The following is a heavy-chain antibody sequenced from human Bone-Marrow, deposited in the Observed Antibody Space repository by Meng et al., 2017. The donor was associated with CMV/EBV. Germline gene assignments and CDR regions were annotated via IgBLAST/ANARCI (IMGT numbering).Heavy chain of an antibody. CDR3: ARTLVGALGQYFDY. CDR2: IYYSGST. Sequence: SETLSLTCTVSGGSVSSGSYYWSWIRQPPGKGLEWIGYIYYSGSTNYNPSLKSRVTISVDTSKNQFSLKLSSVTAADTAVYYCARTLVGALGQYFDYWGQGTLVTVSS. J-gene: IGHJ4*02. D-gene: IGHD1-26*01. V-gene: IGHV4-61*01. CDR1: GGSVSSGSYY.